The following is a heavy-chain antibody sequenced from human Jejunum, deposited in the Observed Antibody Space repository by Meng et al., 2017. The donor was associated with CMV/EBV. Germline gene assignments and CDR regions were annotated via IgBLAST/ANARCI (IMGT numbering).Heavy chain of an antibody. V-gene: IGHV4-61*01. CDR1: GTYY. D-gene: IGHD2-2*01. CDR3: ARVGIAIVAAALHWTYYFDQ. CDR2: SRYNGIN. Sequence: GTYYWNWIRKPPGKGLEWIGYSRYNGINNYSPSRKSRVTISLDASRNQLSLKLASVTAADTAVYYCARVGIAIVAAALHWTYYFDQWGQGTLVTVSS. J-gene: IGHJ4*02.